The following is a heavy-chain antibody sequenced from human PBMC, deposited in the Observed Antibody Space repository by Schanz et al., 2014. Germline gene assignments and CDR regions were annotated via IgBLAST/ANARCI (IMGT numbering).Heavy chain of an antibody. CDR3: AKSKSQLPLFDY. V-gene: IGHV3-23*01. Sequence: EVQLLESGGGFVQPGGSLRLSCVASGVTFNTYAMSWVRQAPGKGLEWVSGLTEGGGGTYYTDAVKGRFTISRDSSKNTLYLQMNSLRADDTAVYYCAKSKSQLPLFDYWGQGTLVTVSS. CDR2: LTEGGGGT. CDR1: GVTFNTYA. J-gene: IGHJ4*02. D-gene: IGHD2-21*01.